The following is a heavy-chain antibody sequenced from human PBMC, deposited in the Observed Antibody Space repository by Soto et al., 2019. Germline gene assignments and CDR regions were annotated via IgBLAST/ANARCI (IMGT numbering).Heavy chain of an antibody. CDR3: VSQRTTVPTQAYFDY. V-gene: IGHV4-39*01. CDR2: VYYRGRS. CDR1: GGSVTNSSYY. D-gene: IGHD4-17*01. J-gene: IGHJ4*02. Sequence: SETLSLTCTVSGGSVTNSSYYWGWIRQSPGKGLEWIGSVYYRGRSYSKSSVKGRVTISVDTSKNRFSLSLNSVTASDTAVYFCVSQRTTVPTQAYFDYWGPGALVTVSS.